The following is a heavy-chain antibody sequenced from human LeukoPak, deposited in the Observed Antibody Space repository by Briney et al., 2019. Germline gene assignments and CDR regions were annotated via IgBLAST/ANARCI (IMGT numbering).Heavy chain of an antibody. J-gene: IGHJ4*02. Sequence: ASVKVSCKASGYTFINYDINWVRQTTGQGLEWMGWMNPNSGNTGYAQKFQGRVTMTRTTSMSTAYMELSSLRSEDTAVYYCARSGSYPNDIDYWAREPWSPSPQ. CDR2: MNPNSGNT. CDR1: GYTFINYD. CDR3: ARSGSYPNDIDY. D-gene: IGHD1-26*01. V-gene: IGHV1-8*01.